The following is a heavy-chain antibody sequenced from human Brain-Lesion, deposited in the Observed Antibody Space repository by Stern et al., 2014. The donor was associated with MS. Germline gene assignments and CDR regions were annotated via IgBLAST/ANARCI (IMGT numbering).Heavy chain of an antibody. CDR2: MHHSGTT. CDR1: GVSVSSGGYY. V-gene: IGHV4-31*03. D-gene: IGHD1-26*01. CDR3: ATIPPHIEGAAFEI. J-gene: IGHJ3*02. Sequence: QVQLQQWGPGLVKPSQTLSLTCTVSGVSVSSGGYYWTWIRPVPGKGLEWVGYMHHSGTTCYNPSLKGRVSISRDTSENQFSLNLRSVIAADTAVYYCATIPPHIEGAAFEIWGQGTMVTVSS.